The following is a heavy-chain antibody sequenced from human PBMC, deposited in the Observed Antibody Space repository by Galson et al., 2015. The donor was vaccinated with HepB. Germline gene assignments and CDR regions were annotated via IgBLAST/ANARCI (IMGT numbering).Heavy chain of an antibody. CDR2: IIPIFGTA. Sequence: SVKVSCKASGGTFSSYAISWARQAPGQGLEWMGGIIPIFGTANYAQKFQGRVTITADKSTSTAYMELSSLRSEDTAVYYCARFVAGYCSSTSCHNWFDPWGQGTLVTVSS. CDR3: ARFVAGYCSSTSCHNWFDP. J-gene: IGHJ5*02. D-gene: IGHD2-2*01. CDR1: GGTFSSYA. V-gene: IGHV1-69*06.